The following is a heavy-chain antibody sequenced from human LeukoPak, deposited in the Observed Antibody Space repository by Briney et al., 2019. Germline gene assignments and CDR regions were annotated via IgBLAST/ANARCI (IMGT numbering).Heavy chain of an antibody. CDR2: IYTGGST. Sequence: PGGSLRLSCAASGFTLSTYWMHWVRQAPVKGLEWVSIIYTGGSTSYADSVKGRFTISRDISKNTLYLQMNSLRVEDTAVYYCARGHGSWGQGTLVTVSS. J-gene: IGHJ5*02. CDR3: ARGHGS. CDR1: GFTLSTYW. V-gene: IGHV3-53*01.